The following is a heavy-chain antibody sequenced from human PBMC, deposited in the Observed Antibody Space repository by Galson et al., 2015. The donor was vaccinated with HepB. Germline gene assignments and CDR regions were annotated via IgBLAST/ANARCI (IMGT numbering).Heavy chain of an antibody. D-gene: IGHD5-24*01. CDR3: ARSGWLQLGAFDI. V-gene: IGHV4-59*01. CDR2: IYYSGST. J-gene: IGHJ3*02. CDR1: GGSISSYY. Sequence: LSLTCTVSGGSISSYYWSWIRQPPGKGLEWIGYIYYSGSTNYNPSLKSRVTISVDTSKDQFSLKLSSVTAADTAVYYCARSGWLQLGAFDIWGQGTMVTVSS.